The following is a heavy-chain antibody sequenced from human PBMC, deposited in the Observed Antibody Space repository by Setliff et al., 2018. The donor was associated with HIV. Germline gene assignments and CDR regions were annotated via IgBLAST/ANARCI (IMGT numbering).Heavy chain of an antibody. CDR3: ARGSVFWDRGNHYQYMDV. CDR2: ISHRGST. V-gene: IGHV4-34*01. J-gene: IGHJ6*03. D-gene: IGHD3-10*01. Sequence: SETLSLTCAIYGGSFRGYFWIWIRQPPGKGLEWIGEISHRGSTNYNSSLKSRVTIGVDTSKNQFSLNLSAVTAADTAVYYCARGSVFWDRGNHYQYMDVWATGTTVTVSS. CDR1: GGSFRGYF.